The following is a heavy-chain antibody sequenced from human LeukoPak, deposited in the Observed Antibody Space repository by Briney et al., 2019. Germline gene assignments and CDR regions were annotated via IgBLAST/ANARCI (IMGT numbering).Heavy chain of an antibody. CDR1: GFTFSSYW. Sequence: GGSLRLSCAASGFTFSSYWMHWVRQAPGKGLVWVSRINTDGSSTSYADSVKGRFTISRDNAKNTLYLQMNSLRAEDTAVYYCARDFDYDSSGYYFDYWGQGTLVTVSS. CDR2: INTDGSST. V-gene: IGHV3-74*01. CDR3: ARDFDYDSSGYYFDY. J-gene: IGHJ4*02. D-gene: IGHD3-22*01.